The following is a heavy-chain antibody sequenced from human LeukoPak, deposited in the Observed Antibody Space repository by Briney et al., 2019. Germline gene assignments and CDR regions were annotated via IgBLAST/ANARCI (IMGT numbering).Heavy chain of an antibody. V-gene: IGHV1-2*02. CDR3: ARDPTQREGAFDI. J-gene: IGHJ3*02. Sequence: ASVKVSCKASGYTFTGYYMHWVRQAPGQGLEWMGWINPNSGGTNYAQKFQGRVTMTRDTSISTAYMELSRLRSDDTAVYYCARDPTQREGAFDIWGQGTMVTVSS. CDR1: GYTFTGYY. CDR2: INPNSGGT.